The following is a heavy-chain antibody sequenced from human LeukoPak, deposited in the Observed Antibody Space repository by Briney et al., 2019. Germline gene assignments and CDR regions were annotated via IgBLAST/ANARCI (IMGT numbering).Heavy chain of an antibody. D-gene: IGHD2-15*01. J-gene: IGHJ4*02. CDR1: GFTFSGTA. CDR3: TSAVYCSGGRCYPTFYFEY. CDR2: IRSKANNYAT. V-gene: IGHV3-73*01. Sequence: GGSLRLSCTASGFTFSGTAMHWVRQASGKGLEWVGRIRSKANNYATAYAASLKGRFTISRDDSENTAYLQMNNLKIEDAAVYYCTSAVYCSGGRCYPTFYFEYWGQGTLVTVSS.